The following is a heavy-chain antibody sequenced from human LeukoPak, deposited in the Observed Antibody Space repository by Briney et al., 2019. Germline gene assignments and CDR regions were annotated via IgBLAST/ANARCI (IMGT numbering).Heavy chain of an antibody. V-gene: IGHV3-74*01. D-gene: IGHD6-13*01. Sequence: GGSLRLSCAASGFTFSSYGMHWVRQAPGKGLVWVSGINSGGSSTRYADSVKGRFTTSRDNAKNTLYLQMNSLRAEDTAVYYCASGKGAAAGRDYWGQGTLVTVSS. CDR2: INSGGSST. J-gene: IGHJ4*02. CDR1: GFTFSSYG. CDR3: ASGKGAAAGRDY.